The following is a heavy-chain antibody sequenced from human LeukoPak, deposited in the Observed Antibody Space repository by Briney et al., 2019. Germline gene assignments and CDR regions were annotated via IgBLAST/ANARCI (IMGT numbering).Heavy chain of an antibody. CDR2: MTYDGSKR. CDR3: ARDRMEWLLSQSFFDY. V-gene: IGHV3-30*03. CDR1: GFTFSSYG. D-gene: IGHD3-3*01. Sequence: GGSLRLSCVVSGFTFSSYGMHWVRQAPGKGLEWVAFMTYDGSKRPYADSVKGRFTISRDNSKNTLYLQMNSLRAEDTAVYYCARDRMEWLLSQSFFDYWGQGTLVTVSS. J-gene: IGHJ4*02.